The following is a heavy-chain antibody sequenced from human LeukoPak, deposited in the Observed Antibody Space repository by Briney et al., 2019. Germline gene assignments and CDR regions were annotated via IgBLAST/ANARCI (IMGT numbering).Heavy chain of an antibody. Sequence: ASVKVSCKASGYTFSGYYIHWVRQAPGQGLEWMGWINPNTGGTKYAQRFQDRVTMTRDTSISTAYMEVSRLRYDDTAVYYCAKTWRGRGYYGYGPSEYFYYMDVWGKGTTVTISS. J-gene: IGHJ6*03. CDR2: INPNTGGT. CDR3: AKTWRGRGYYGYGPSEYFYYMDV. D-gene: IGHD3-10*01. CDR1: GYTFSGYY. V-gene: IGHV1-2*02.